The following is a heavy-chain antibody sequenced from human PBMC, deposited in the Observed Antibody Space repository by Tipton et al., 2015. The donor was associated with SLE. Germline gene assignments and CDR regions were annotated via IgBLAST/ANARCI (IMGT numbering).Heavy chain of an antibody. V-gene: IGHV3-11*06. CDR3: ARSTYMDA. CDR1: GFSFSDSY. CDR2: ITSSSRYT. Sequence: GSLRLSCAASGFSFSDSYMSWIRQAPGKGLEWVSYITSSSRYTDYADSVKGRFTISRDNARNSLYLQMNSLRAEDTAVYYCARSTYMDAWGKGTTVTVSS. J-gene: IGHJ6*03.